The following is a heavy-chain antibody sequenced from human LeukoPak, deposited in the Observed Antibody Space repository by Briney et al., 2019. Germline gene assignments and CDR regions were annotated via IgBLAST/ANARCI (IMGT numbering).Heavy chain of an antibody. Sequence: PGGSLRLSCAASGFTFSSYGMHWVRQAPGKGLEWVAVISYDGSNKYYADSVKGRFTISRDNSKNTLYLQMNSLRAEDTAVYYCARGYYDFWSGYPPVDYWGQGTLVTVSS. V-gene: IGHV3-30*03. J-gene: IGHJ4*02. CDR2: ISYDGSNK. CDR1: GFTFSSYG. CDR3: ARGYYDFWSGYPPVDY. D-gene: IGHD3-3*01.